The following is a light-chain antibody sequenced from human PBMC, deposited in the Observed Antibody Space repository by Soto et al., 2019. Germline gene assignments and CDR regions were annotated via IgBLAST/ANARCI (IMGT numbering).Light chain of an antibody. CDR2: DVS. Sequence: QSVLTQPASVSGSPGQSITISCIGNNSDIGRYNYVSWYQQYPGKAPKFMIYDVSNRPSGVSNRFSGSKSGNTASLTISGLQAEDEADYYCSSYISSSTYVFGTGTKVTVL. J-gene: IGLJ1*01. V-gene: IGLV2-14*01. CDR1: NSDIGRYNY. CDR3: SSYISSSTYV.